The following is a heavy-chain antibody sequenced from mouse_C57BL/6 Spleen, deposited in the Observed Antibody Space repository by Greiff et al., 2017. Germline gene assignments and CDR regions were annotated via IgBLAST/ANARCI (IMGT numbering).Heavy chain of an antibody. J-gene: IGHJ4*01. Sequence: QVQLQQPGAELVKPGASVKMSCKASGYTFTSYWITWVKQRPGQGLEWIGDICPGSGSTNYNEKFKSKATLTVDTSSSKAYMQLSRLTSEDSAVYYCAKLGASGYYYAMDYWGQGTLVTVSS. D-gene: IGHD4-1*01. V-gene: IGHV1-55*01. CDR3: AKLGASGYYYAMDY. CDR1: GYTFTSYW. CDR2: ICPGSGST.